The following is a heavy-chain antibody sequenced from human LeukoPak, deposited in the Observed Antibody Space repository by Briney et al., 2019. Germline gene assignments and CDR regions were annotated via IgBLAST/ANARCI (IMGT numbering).Heavy chain of an antibody. Sequence: SETLPLTCTVSGGSISNYYWSWIRQPAGKGLEWIGLIYTSGSTNYNPSLKSRVTMSVDTSKNQFSLKLSSVTAADTAVYFCARTPIYYYDNSGYYNWGQGTLVTVSS. CDR2: IYTSGST. J-gene: IGHJ4*02. CDR3: ARTPIYYYDNSGYYN. V-gene: IGHV4-4*07. CDR1: GGSISNYY. D-gene: IGHD3-22*01.